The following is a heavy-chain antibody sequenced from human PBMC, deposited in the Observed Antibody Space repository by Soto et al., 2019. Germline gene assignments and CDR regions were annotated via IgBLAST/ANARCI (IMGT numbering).Heavy chain of an antibody. J-gene: IGHJ4*02. CDR3: ATGDSSGWSLMGYFDY. Sequence: GASVKVSCKVSGYTLTELSMHWVRQAPGKGLEWMGGFDPEDGETIYAQKFQGRVTMTEDTSTDTAYMELNSLRSEDTAVYYCATGDSSGWSLMGYFDYWGQGTLVTVSS. D-gene: IGHD6-19*01. CDR1: GYTLTELS. CDR2: FDPEDGET. V-gene: IGHV1-24*01.